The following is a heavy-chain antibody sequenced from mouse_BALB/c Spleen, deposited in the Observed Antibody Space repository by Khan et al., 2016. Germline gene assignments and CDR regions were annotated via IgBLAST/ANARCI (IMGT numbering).Heavy chain of an antibody. Sequence: EVQLVESGGGLVQPKGSLKLSCAASGFTFNTYAMNWVRQAPGKGLEWVARIRSKSNNYATYYADSVTDRFTISRDASHSMLYLQMHNLKTEDSAMYYCVRRVMGWYFDVWSAGTPVTVSS. CDR1: GFTFNTYA. D-gene: IGHD2-3*01. J-gene: IGHJ1*01. CDR3: VRRVMGWYFDV. V-gene: IGHV10-1*02. CDR2: IRSKSNNYAT.